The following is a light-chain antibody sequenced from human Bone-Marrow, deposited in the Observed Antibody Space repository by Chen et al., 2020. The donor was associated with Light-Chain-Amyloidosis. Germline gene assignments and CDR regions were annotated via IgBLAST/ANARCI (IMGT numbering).Light chain of an antibody. CDR1: RSNVGANG. CDR2: DTN. Sequence: QSVLPQPPSASGTPGQRVTISCSGGRSNVGANGVNWYQQLPGAAPKLLIFDTNRRPSGVPDRFSGSKSGTSASLAISDLQSEDEAHYYCAPWDDRLNGWVFGGGTRLTVL. V-gene: IGLV1-44*01. J-gene: IGLJ3*02. CDR3: APWDDRLNGWV.